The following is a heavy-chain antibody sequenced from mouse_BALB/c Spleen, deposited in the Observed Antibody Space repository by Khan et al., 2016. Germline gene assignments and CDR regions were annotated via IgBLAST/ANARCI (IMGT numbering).Heavy chain of an antibody. V-gene: IGHV5-6*01. J-gene: IGHJ4*01. CDR2: ISSGGSHT. Sequence: EVELVESGGDFVKPGGSLKLSCAASGFTFSYYGMSWVRQTPDKRLEWVATISSGGSHTYYPDSVKGRFTISRDKANNSLYLQMTSLNSEDTAMYYCASLSNYLLMDYWGQGTSVTVSS. CDR3: ASLSNYLLMDY. CDR1: GFTFSYYG. D-gene: IGHD1-3*01.